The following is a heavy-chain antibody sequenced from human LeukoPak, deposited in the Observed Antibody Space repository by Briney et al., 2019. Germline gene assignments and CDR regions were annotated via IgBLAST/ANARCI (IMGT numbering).Heavy chain of an antibody. D-gene: IGHD3-10*01. CDR2: ISGYNGYT. Sequence: ASVKVSCKASGYTFINYGISWVRQAPGQGLEWMGWISGYNGYTNYVQKFQGRVTMTTDTSTSTAYMELRSLRSDDTAVYYCARDVAANYYGSGKGAFDIWGQGTMVTVSS. V-gene: IGHV1-18*01. J-gene: IGHJ3*02. CDR3: ARDVAANYYGSGKGAFDI. CDR1: GYTFINYG.